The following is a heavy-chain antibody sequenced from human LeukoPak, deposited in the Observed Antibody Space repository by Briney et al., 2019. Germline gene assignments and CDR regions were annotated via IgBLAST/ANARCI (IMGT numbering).Heavy chain of an antibody. CDR3: ASVYCSSTSCYTYFDY. CDR2: IYSGGST. J-gene: IGHJ4*02. D-gene: IGHD2-2*02. Sequence: PGGSLRLSCAASGFTLSSNYMSWVRQAPGKGLDWVSVIYSGGSTYYADSVKGRVTISRDNSKNTMYLQMKSLRAEDTAVYYCASVYCSSTSCYTYFDYWGQGTLVTVSS. CDR1: GFTLSSNY. V-gene: IGHV3-66*01.